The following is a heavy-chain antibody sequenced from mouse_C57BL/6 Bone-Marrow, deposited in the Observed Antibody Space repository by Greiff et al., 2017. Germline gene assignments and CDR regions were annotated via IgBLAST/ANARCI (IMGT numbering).Heavy chain of an antibody. Sequence: VQLVESGPGLVQPSQSLSITCTVSGFSLTSYGVHWVRQSPGTGLEWLGVIWSGGSTDYNAAFISRLSISKDNSKSQVFFKMNSLQADDTAIYYCAREKIYYDYDGFAYWGQGTLVTVSA. D-gene: IGHD2-4*01. CDR3: AREKIYYDYDGFAY. CDR1: GFSLTSYG. CDR2: IWSGGST. V-gene: IGHV2-2*01. J-gene: IGHJ3*01.